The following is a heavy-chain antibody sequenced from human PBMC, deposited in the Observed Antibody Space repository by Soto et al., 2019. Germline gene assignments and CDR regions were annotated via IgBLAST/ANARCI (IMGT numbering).Heavy chain of an antibody. CDR3: ARYIYGQGFQA. J-gene: IGHJ5*02. D-gene: IGHD3-3*02. V-gene: IGHV1-8*01. Sequence: QVQLVQPGGEVRKPGASVKVSCKASGDIFTNFDFNWVRQATGQGLEWVGWMRANSGDTGHDQKFQGRVRMTRAATMSTAYLELSSLRAEDTAVYYCARYIYGQGFQAWGQGTLVFVSS. CDR1: GDIFTNFD. CDR2: MRANSGDT.